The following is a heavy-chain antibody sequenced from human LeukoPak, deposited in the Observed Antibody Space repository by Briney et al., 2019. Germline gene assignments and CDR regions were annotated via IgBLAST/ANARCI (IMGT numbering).Heavy chain of an antibody. J-gene: IGHJ4*02. Sequence: PGGSLRLSCAASGFTFSSSTMNWVRQAPGKGLEWIGFIRRKLDGGTAEYAASVKGRFTISRDDSTSIAYLQMNSLKTEDTAVYYCSRSSGWLSVYWGQGTLVTVSS. CDR1: GFTFSSST. CDR2: IRRKLDGGTA. V-gene: IGHV3-49*04. CDR3: SRSSGWLSVY. D-gene: IGHD6-19*01.